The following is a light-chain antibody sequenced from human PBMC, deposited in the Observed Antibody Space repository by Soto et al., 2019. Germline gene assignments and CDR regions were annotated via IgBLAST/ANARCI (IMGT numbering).Light chain of an antibody. Sequence: QLVLTQSSSASASLGSSVKLTCTLSSGHNDYIITWHQQQPGKAPRYLMKLEGSGNYNKGSGVPDRFSGSSFGADRYLTISNLHFEDEADYYCETWDSNSAVFGGGTQLTVL. J-gene: IGLJ7*01. CDR1: SGHNDYI. V-gene: IGLV4-60*02. CDR2: LEGSGNY. CDR3: ETWDSNSAV.